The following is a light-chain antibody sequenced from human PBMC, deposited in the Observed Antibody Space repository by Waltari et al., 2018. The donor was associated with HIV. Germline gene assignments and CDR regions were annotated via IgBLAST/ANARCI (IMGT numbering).Light chain of an antibody. V-gene: IGLV3-19*01. CDR1: GLRTYY. CDR2: PIH. CDR3: NSRDRAGHHVV. Sequence: SELTQDPAVSVALGQTVSITCQGDGLRTYYASWYLQKPGQAPVLVISPIHNRPSGIPDRFSGSSSGNTASLTITGAQAEDEGDYYCNSRDRAGHHVVFGGGTKLTVL. J-gene: IGLJ3*02.